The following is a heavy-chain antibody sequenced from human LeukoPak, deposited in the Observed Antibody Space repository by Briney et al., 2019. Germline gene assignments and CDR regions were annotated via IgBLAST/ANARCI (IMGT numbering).Heavy chain of an antibody. J-gene: IGHJ4*02. D-gene: IGHD3-3*01. CDR1: GFTFGKYR. CDR3: ARDQYDTWSRRGNFDS. Sequence: GGSLRLSCVASGFTFGKYRMSWVRQAPGKGLEWVANIKLDGSEKNYVDSVKGRFTISRDNIKNSLYLQMNSLRVEDTAVFYCARDQYDTWSRRGNFDSWGQGTLVIVSS. V-gene: IGHV3-7*03. CDR2: IKLDGSEK.